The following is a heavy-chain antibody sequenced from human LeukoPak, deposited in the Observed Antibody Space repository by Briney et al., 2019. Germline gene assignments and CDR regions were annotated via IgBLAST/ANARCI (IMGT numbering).Heavy chain of an antibody. Sequence: PGGSLRPSCAVSGFTFNSFPLSWVRQAPGKGLEWVSGINPSSGGTYYADSVKGRFTISRDNSKNTLYLEMNSLRAEDTAVYYCARGRISPDYWGQGTLVTVSS. CDR3: ARGRISPDY. D-gene: IGHD3-3*02. CDR2: INPSSGGT. J-gene: IGHJ4*02. V-gene: IGHV3-23*01. CDR1: GFTFNSFP.